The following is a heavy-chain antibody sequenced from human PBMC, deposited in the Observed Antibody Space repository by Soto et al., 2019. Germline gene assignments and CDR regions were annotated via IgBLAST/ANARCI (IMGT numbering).Heavy chain of an antibody. V-gene: IGHV3-23*01. CDR1: GFTFSSYA. CDR3: ATRVDCSSTSCYFSRPWYMDV. Sequence: PGGSLRLSCAASGFTFSSYAMSWVRQAPGKGLEWVSAISGSGGSTYYADSVKGRFTISRDNSKNTLYLQMNSLRAEDTAVYYCATRVDCSSTSCYFSRPWYMDVWGQGTTVTVSS. J-gene: IGHJ6*02. CDR2: ISGSGGST. D-gene: IGHD2-2*01.